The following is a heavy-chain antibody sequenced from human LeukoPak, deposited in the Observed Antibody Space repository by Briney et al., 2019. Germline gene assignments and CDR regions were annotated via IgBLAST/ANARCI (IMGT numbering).Heavy chain of an antibody. D-gene: IGHD2-8*01. CDR3: ARAPYCTNGVCYTYYYYYMDV. CDR1: GGSISSYY. Sequence: PSETLSLTCTVSGGSISSYYWSWIRQPPGKGLEWIGYIYYSGSTNYNPSLKSRVTISVDTSKNQFSLKLSSVTAADTAVCYCARAPYCTNGVCYTYYYYYMDVWGKGTTVTVSS. J-gene: IGHJ6*03. V-gene: IGHV4-59*01. CDR2: IYYSGST.